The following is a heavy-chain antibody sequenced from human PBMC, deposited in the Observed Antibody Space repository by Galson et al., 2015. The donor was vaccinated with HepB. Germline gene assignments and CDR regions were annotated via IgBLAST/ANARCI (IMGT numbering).Heavy chain of an antibody. V-gene: IGHV1-8*01. CDR2: MNPNSGNT. CDR3: ARVKRNSPRDAFDI. Sequence: SCKASGYTFTSYDINWVRQATGQGLEWMGWMNPNSGNTGYAQKFQGRVTMTRNTSISTAYMELSSLRSEDTAVYYCARVKRNSPRDAFDIWGQGTMVTVSS. J-gene: IGHJ3*02. D-gene: IGHD1-1*01. CDR1: GYTFTSYD.